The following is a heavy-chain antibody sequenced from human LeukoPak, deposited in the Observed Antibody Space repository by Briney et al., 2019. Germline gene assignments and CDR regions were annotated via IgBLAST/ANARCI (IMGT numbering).Heavy chain of an antibody. CDR3: ARGGNYYDSSAYMEYYSDD. J-gene: IGHJ4*02. V-gene: IGHV1-2*02. CDR1: GYTFTDYY. CDR2: IDPKSGGT. D-gene: IGHD3-22*01. Sequence: ASVKVSCKASGYTFTDYYVHWVRQAPGQGLEWMGRIDPKSGGTNYAQKFQGRVTMTRDTSISTVYMELRRLTSDDTAVYYCARGGNYYDSSAYMEYYSDDWGQGTLVTVSS.